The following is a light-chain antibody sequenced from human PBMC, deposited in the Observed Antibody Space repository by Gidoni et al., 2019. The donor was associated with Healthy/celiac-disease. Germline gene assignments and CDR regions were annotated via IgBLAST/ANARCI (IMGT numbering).Light chain of an antibody. CDR1: QDISNY. Sequence: DIQMTQSPSSLSASVGDRVTITCQASQDISNYLNWYQQKPGKAPKLLIYDASNLETGVPSRFSGSGSGTDFTVTISSLQPEDIATYYCQQYDNLPTTFGPXTKVDIK. CDR2: DAS. CDR3: QQYDNLPTT. V-gene: IGKV1-33*01. J-gene: IGKJ3*01.